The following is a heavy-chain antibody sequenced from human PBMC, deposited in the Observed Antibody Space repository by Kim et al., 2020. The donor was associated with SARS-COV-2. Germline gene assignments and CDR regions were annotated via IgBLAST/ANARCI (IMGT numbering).Heavy chain of an antibody. D-gene: IGHD6-19*01. CDR2: IITTFRTA. CDR1: GGPFSKYP. V-gene: IGHV1-69*13. Sequence: SVKVSCKASGGPFSKYPINWVRRAPGQGLEWMGGIITTFRTADYAQTFQGRVTITADESTSTAYMELSSLRYEDTAVYYCASRFDPGGWYGLKRDLVYQYGMDVWGQGTTVTVSS. CDR3: ASRFDPGGWYGLKRDLVYQYGMDV. J-gene: IGHJ6*02.